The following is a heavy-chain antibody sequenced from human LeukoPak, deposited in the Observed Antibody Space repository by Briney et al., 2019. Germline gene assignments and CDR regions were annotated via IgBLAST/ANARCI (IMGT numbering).Heavy chain of an antibody. CDR3: ARVVYSGYWGYLDY. J-gene: IGHJ4*02. Sequence: SETLSLTCTVSGGSMSTYYWSWIRQSPGKGLEWIGYIYYSGSTSYNPSLKSRLTISIDTSKTQFYLKLSSVTAADTAVYYRARVVYSGYWGYLDYWGQGILVTVSS. CDR2: IYYSGST. CDR1: GGSMSTYY. V-gene: IGHV4-59*01. D-gene: IGHD3-10*01.